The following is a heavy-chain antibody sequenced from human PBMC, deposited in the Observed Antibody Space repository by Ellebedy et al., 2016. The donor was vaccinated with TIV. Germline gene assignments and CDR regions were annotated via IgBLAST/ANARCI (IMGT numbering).Heavy chain of an antibody. V-gene: IGHV3-11*06. J-gene: IGHJ3*02. Sequence: PGGSLRLSCAASGFTFRDYYMNWIRQAPGKGLEWVSYISSSSRHTNHADSVKGRFTISRDNAKHSLFLQMNSLRVEDTAVYYCARETPNRAFDIWGQGAVVTVSS. D-gene: IGHD1-14*01. CDR1: GFTFRDYY. CDR3: ARETPNRAFDI. CDR2: ISSSSRHT.